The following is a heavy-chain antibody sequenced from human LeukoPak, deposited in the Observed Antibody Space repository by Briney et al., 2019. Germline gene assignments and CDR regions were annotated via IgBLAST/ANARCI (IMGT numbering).Heavy chain of an antibody. Sequence: GGSLRLSCAASGFTFTNYAMTWVRQAPGKGLEGVSTINKSGGNTYCADCEKGRFTISRDNSKTPLFLQMNSLRADDTALYYCAKDTRSTVISVGAFEIWGQGTMVTVSS. CDR1: GFTFTNYA. D-gene: IGHD3-22*01. CDR3: AKDTRSTVISVGAFEI. CDR2: INKSGGNT. J-gene: IGHJ3*02. V-gene: IGHV3-23*01.